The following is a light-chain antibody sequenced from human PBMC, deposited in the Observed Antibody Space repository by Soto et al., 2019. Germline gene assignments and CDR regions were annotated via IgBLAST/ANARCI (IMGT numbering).Light chain of an antibody. CDR2: WAS. Sequence: DIVMTQSPDSLAVSLGERATINCKSSQSVLYNFNNKKYLAWYQQKPGQPPKLLIYWASTRESGVPDRFSGSGSVTDFTLPIGSLQAEDVAVYYCQQYYSIPITFGQGTRLEIK. CDR3: QQYYSIPIT. CDR1: QSVLYNFNNKKY. J-gene: IGKJ5*01. V-gene: IGKV4-1*01.